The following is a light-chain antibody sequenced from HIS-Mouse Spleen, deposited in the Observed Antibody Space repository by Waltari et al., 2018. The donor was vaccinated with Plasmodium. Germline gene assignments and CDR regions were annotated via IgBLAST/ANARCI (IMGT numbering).Light chain of an antibody. J-gene: IGLJ2*01. CDR1: SSDVGGYNY. CDR3: SSYTSSSTVV. Sequence: QSALTQPASVSGSPGQSITIPCTGTSSDVGGYNYVSWYQQHPGKAPKLMIYEVSNRHSGVSNRFSGSKSGNTASLTISGLQAEDEADYYCSSYTSSSTVVFGGGTKLTVL. CDR2: EVS. V-gene: IGLV2-14*01.